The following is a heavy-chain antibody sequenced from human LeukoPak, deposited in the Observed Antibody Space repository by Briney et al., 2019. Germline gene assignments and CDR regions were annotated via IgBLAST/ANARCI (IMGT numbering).Heavy chain of an antibody. D-gene: IGHD6-13*01. CDR3: ATTLSSSWYYNWFDP. Sequence: SETLSLTCTVSGGSISSSSYYWSWIRQPPGKGLEWIGYIYYSGSTYYNPSLKSRVTISVDTSKNQFSLKVSSVTAADTAMYYSATTLSSSWYYNWFDPWGQGTLVTVSS. J-gene: IGHJ5*02. CDR2: IYYSGST. V-gene: IGHV4-61*05. CDR1: GGSISSSSYY.